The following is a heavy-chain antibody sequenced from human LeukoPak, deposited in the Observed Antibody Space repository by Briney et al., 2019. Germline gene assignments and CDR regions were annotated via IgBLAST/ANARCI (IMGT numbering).Heavy chain of an antibody. D-gene: IGHD6-13*01. CDR2: IYYSGST. V-gene: IGHV4-59*11. CDR3: ARAAITGYSSSWFDY. Sequence: SETLSLTCSVSGGSISSHYCNWIRQPPGKGLEWIGYIYYSGSTNYNPSLKSRVTISVDTSKNQFSLKLSSVTAADTAVYYCARAAITGYSSSWFDYWGQGTLVTVSS. J-gene: IGHJ4*02. CDR1: GGSISSHY.